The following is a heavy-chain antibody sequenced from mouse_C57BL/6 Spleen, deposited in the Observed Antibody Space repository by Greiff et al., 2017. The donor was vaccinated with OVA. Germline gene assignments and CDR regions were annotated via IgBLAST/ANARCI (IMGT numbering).Heavy chain of an antibody. CDR2: ISSGGSYT. D-gene: IGHD2-4*01. Sequence: EVQLVESGGDLVKPGGSLKLSCAASGFTFSSYGMSWVRQTPDKRLEWVATISSGGSYTYYPDSVKGRFTISRDNAKNTLYLQMSSLKSEDTAMYYCARQIDDYDVDYAMDYWGQGTSVTVSS. CDR3: ARQIDDYDVDYAMDY. V-gene: IGHV5-6*01. J-gene: IGHJ4*01. CDR1: GFTFSSYG.